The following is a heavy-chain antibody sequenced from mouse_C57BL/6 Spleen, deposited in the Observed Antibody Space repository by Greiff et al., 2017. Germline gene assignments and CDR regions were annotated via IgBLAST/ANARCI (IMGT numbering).Heavy chain of an antibody. Sequence: DVMLVESGEGLVKPGGSLKLSCAASGFTFSSYAMSWVRQTPEKRLEWVAYISSGGDYIYYADTVKGRFTISRDNARNTLYLQMSSLKSEDTAMYYCTRSYSNYEGYYAMDYWGQGTSVTVSS. CDR1: GFTFSSYA. D-gene: IGHD2-5*01. V-gene: IGHV5-9-1*02. J-gene: IGHJ4*01. CDR2: ISSGGDYI. CDR3: TRSYSNYEGYYAMDY.